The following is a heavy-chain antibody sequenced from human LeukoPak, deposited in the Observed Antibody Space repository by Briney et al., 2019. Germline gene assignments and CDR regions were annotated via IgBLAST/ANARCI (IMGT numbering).Heavy chain of an antibody. CDR1: GGSISSGGYS. J-gene: IGHJ6*02. CDR2: IYHSGST. D-gene: IGHD3-3*01. V-gene: IGHV4-30-2*01. CDR3: ARGGRGITIFGSPHYYYGMDV. Sequence: SETLSHTCAISGGSISSGGYSWSWIRQPPGKSQEWIGCIYHSGSTYYNPSLKSRVTISVDRSKNQFSLKLSSVTAADTAVYYCARGGRGITIFGSPHYYYGMDVWGQGTTVTVSS.